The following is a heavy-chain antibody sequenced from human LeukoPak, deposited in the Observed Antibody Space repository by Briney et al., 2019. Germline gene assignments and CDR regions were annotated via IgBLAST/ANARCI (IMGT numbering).Heavy chain of an antibody. J-gene: IGHJ4*02. D-gene: IGHD3-10*01. Sequence: PGGSLRLSCAASGFTFSSYSMNWVRQAPGKGLEWVSYISSSSTIYYADSVKGRFTISRDNAKNSLYLQMNSLRAEDTAVYYCARSYGSGLPDYWGQGTLVTVSS. CDR3: ARSYGSGLPDY. CDR1: GFTFSSYS. CDR2: ISSSSTI. V-gene: IGHV3-48*01.